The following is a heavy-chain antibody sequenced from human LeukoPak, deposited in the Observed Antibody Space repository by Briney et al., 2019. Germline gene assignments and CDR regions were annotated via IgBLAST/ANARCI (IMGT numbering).Heavy chain of an antibody. J-gene: IGHJ4*02. CDR3: ARGGGHTIFGVVNLQPLGY. Sequence: GGSLRLSCAASGFTFSSYAMHWVRQAPGKGLEWEAVISYDGSNKYYADSVKGRFTISRDNSKNTLYLQMNSLRAEDTAVYYCARGGGHTIFGVVNLQPLGYWGQGTLVTVSS. CDR1: GFTFSSYA. CDR2: ISYDGSNK. V-gene: IGHV3-30-3*01. D-gene: IGHD3-3*01.